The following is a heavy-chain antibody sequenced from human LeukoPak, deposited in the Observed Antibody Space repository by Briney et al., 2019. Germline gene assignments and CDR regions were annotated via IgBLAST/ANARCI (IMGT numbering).Heavy chain of an antibody. CDR3: ARDRGVSGNYYDY. CDR2: IRSDSSYK. V-gene: IGHV3-30*02. J-gene: IGHJ4*02. Sequence: GGSLRLSCAASGFSFSNSGMHWVRQAPGKGLEWVTFIRSDSSYKYYADSVKGRFTTSRDNSKSTLDLQMNSLRPEDTALYYCARDRGVSGNYYDYWGQGTLVTVSS. D-gene: IGHD3-10*01. CDR1: GFSFSNSG.